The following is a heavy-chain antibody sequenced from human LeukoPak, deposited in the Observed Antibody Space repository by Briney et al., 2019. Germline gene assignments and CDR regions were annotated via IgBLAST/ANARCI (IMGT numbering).Heavy chain of an antibody. V-gene: IGHV1-46*01. CDR2: FNPSGGST. CDR1: GYTFTNYY. D-gene: IGHD5-24*01. CDR3: ARVRDGYNDASDI. Sequence: EASVKVSCKASGYTFTNYYMHWVRQAPGQGLEWMGVFNPSGGSTSYAQKLQGRVTMTRDTSTSTVYMELSSLRSEDTAVYYCARVRDGYNDASDIWGQGTMVIVSS. J-gene: IGHJ3*02.